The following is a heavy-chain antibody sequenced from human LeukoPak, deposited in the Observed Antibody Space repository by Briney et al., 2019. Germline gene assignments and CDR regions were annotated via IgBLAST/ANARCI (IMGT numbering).Heavy chain of an antibody. V-gene: IGHV4-4*07. CDR1: GGSISSYF. CDR3: ARDPEGHGNYFDY. J-gene: IGHJ4*02. CDR2: IHTSGST. D-gene: IGHD1-14*01. Sequence: SETLSLTCTVSGGSISSYFGTWIRQPAGKGLEWIGRIHTSGSTNYNPSLKSRVTMSVDTSKNQFSLKLSSVTAADTAVYYCARDPEGHGNYFDYWGQGALVTVSS.